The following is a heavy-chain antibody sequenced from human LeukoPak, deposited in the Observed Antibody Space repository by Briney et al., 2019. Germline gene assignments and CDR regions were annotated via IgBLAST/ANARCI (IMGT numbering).Heavy chain of an antibody. CDR3: ASRIHLWFDY. J-gene: IGHJ4*02. V-gene: IGHV4-59*01. Sequence: PSETLSLTCTVSGGSISSYYWSWIRQPPGKGLEWIGYIYYSGSTNYNPSLKSRVTISVDTSKNQLSLKLSSVTAADTAVYYCASRIHLWFDYWGQGTLVTVSS. D-gene: IGHD5-18*01. CDR1: GGSISSYY. CDR2: IYYSGST.